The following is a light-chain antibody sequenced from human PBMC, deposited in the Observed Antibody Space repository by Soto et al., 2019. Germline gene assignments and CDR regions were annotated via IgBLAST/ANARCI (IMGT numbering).Light chain of an antibody. J-gene: IGLJ2*01. CDR2: DVR. Sequence: QSALTQPASVSGSPGQSITISCTGTSSDVGGYNYVSWYQQHPGKAPKLMIYDVRNRPSGVSNSFSGSKSGNTASLTISGLQAEDEADYYCSSYTSSLKHVVFGGGTKLTVL. V-gene: IGLV2-14*01. CDR1: SSDVGGYNY. CDR3: SSYTSSLKHVV.